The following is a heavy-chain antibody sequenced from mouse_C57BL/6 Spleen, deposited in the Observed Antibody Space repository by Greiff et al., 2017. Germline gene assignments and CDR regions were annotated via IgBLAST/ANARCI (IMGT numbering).Heavy chain of an antibody. D-gene: IGHD1-1*01. CDR2: IDPSDSYT. CDR1: GYTFTSYW. J-gene: IGHJ3*01. CDR3: AIPDYYGSSFAY. Sequence: VQLQQPGAELAMPGASVKLSCKASGYTFTSYWMHWVKQRPGQGLEWIGEIDPSDSYTNYNQKLKGKSTLAVDKSSSTAYMQRSSLTSEDSAVYYGAIPDYYGSSFAYWGQGTRVTVSA. V-gene: IGHV1-69*01.